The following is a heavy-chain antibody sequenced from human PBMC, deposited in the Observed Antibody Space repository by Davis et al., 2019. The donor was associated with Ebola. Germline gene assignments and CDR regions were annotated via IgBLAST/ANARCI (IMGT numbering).Heavy chain of an antibody. CDR2: TYYNSKWYS. J-gene: IGHJ4*02. CDR1: GDSVSGSSGA. Sequence: PSETLSLTCAISGDSVSGSSGAWNWIRLSPSRGLEWLGRTYYNSKWYSDYAVSVKSRITINPDTSKNQFSLHLNSVTPEDTAVYYCAGLPWNSKSFDYWGQGTLVTVSS. V-gene: IGHV6-1*01. CDR3: AGLPWNSKSFDY. D-gene: IGHD1-7*01.